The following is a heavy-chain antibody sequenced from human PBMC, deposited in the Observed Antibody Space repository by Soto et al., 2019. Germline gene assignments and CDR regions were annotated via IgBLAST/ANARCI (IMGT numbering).Heavy chain of an antibody. J-gene: IGHJ3*02. CDR2: ISGSGGST. D-gene: IGHD3-16*01. V-gene: IGHV3-23*01. CDR1: RFTFSSFW. CDR3: AKDTTFYDYIHAFDI. Sequence: PGGSLRLSCAASRFTFSSFWFHWVRQAPGKGLEWVSAISGSGGSTYYADSVKGRFTISRDNSKNTLYLQMNSLRAEDTAVYYCAKDTTFYDYIHAFDIWGQGTMVTVSS.